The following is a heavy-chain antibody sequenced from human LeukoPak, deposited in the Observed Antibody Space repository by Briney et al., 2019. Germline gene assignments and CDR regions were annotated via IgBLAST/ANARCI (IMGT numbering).Heavy chain of an antibody. D-gene: IGHD1-26*01. CDR2: ISGSGGST. Sequence: PGGSLRLSCAASGFTFSSYAMSWVRQAPGKGLEWVSAISGSGGSTSYADSVKGRFTISRDNSRNTLFLQMNSQRVEDTAVYYCAKTPKLSVYSGSYSYFDYWGQGTLVTVSS. CDR3: AKTPKLSVYSGSYSYFDY. J-gene: IGHJ4*02. CDR1: GFTFSSYA. V-gene: IGHV3-23*01.